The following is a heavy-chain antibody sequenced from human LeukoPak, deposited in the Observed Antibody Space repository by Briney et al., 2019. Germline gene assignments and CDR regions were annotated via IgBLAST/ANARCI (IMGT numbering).Heavy chain of an antibody. Sequence: SETLSLTCTVSGGSISSSSYYWGWIRQPPGKGLEWIGSIYYSGSTYYNPSLKSRVTISVDTSKNQFSLKLSSVTAADTAVYYCARETSSIVVDYGMDVWGQGTTVTVSS. CDR1: GGSISSSSYY. J-gene: IGHJ6*02. V-gene: IGHV4-39*02. CDR2: IYYSGST. D-gene: IGHD3-22*01. CDR3: ARETSSIVVDYGMDV.